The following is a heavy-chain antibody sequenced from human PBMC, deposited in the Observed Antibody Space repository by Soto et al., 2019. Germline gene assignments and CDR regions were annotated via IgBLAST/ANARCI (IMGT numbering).Heavy chain of an antibody. CDR1: GGSISSYY. CDR2: IYTSGCT. V-gene: IGHV4-4*07. J-gene: IGHJ6*02. Sequence: QVQLQESGPGLVKPSETLSLTCTVSGGSISSYYWSWIRQPAGKGLEWIGRIYTSGCTNYNPSLKTRVTMSVDTSKNKFSLKLRSVTAADTAVYYCAREIRDNTILGYYGMDVWGQGTTVTVSS. D-gene: IGHD3-3*01. CDR3: AREIRDNTILGYYGMDV.